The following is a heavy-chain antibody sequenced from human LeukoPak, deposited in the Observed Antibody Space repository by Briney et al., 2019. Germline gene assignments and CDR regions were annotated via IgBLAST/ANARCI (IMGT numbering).Heavy chain of an antibody. J-gene: IGHJ4*02. CDR1: GFTFSRSW. D-gene: IGHD6-19*01. CDR3: ARQAQWLVNAYDY. V-gene: IGHV3-7*01. CDR2: IKQDGSEK. Sequence: GGSLRLSCAASGFTFSRSWMSWVRQAPGKGLEWVANIKQDGSEKYYVDSVKGRFTISRDDAKNSLYLQMNSLRAEETAVYYCARQAQWLVNAYDYWGQGTLVTVSS.